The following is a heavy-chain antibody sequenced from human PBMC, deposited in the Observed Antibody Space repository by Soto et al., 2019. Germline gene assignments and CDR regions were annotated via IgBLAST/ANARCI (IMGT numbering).Heavy chain of an antibody. Sequence: SETLSLTCTVSGGSISSGDYYWSWIRQPPGKGLEWIGYIYYSGSTYYNTSLKSRVTISVDTSKNQFSLKLSSVTAAYTAVYYCARVPRISVRYFDYWGQGTLVTVSS. CDR1: GGSISSGDYY. CDR3: ARVPRISVRYFDY. J-gene: IGHJ4*02. CDR2: IYYSGST. V-gene: IGHV4-30-4*01.